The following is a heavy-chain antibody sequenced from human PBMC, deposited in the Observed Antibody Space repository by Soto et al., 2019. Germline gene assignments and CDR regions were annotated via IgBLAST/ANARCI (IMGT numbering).Heavy chain of an antibody. CDR3: ARGNDRVELDYSNWFDP. V-gene: IGHV4-34*01. Sequence: SQTLSLTCAVYGGSFSGYYWSWIRQPPGKGLEWIGEINHSGSTNYNPSLKSRVTISVDTSKNQFSLKLSSVTAADTAVYYCARGNDRVELDYSNWFDPWGQGTLVTVSS. CDR1: GGSFSGYY. D-gene: IGHD4-4*01. CDR2: INHSGST. J-gene: IGHJ5*02.